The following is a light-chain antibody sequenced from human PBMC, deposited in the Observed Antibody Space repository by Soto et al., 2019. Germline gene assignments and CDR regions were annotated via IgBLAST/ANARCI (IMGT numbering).Light chain of an antibody. CDR2: DVR. Sequence: LNRAVSGNGVHLEPLRIIYKKKSNDVGGYNYVPWYQQHPGKAPKLIIYDVRNRPSGVSNRFSGSKSGNTASLTISGLQTEDEADYYCSSYTSINTRVFGPGTKVPVL. J-gene: IGLJ1*01. CDR1: SNDVGGYNY. V-gene: IGLV2-14*01. CDR3: SSYTSINTRV.